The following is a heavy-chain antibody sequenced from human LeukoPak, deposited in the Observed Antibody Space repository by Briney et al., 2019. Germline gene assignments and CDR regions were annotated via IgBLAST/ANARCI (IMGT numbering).Heavy chain of an antibody. CDR3: ARECTTGICYYYMYV. Sequence: PGGSLRLSCAASGFTFDDYGMSWVRQAPGKGLEWVSGTNWNAGSTGYADSVKGRFTISRDNAERSLYLQMNSLRAEDTALYYCARECTTGICYYYMYVWCKGTRVTVSS. D-gene: IGHD1-1*01. CDR1: GFTFDDYG. J-gene: IGHJ6*03. CDR2: TNWNAGST. V-gene: IGHV3-20*04.